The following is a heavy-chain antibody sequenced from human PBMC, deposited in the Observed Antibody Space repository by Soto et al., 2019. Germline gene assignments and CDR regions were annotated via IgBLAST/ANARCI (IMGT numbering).Heavy chain of an antibody. CDR3: AKGHDNRSGYRFNWFDP. CDR2: FDPEDGQI. CDR1: GYSVTKLS. Sequence: QVHLVQSGAEVKKPGASVKVSCKVSGYSVTKLSMHWVRQAPGKGLEWMGGFDPEDGQIIYAQEFQGRVTMTEDTSTSTAYMELSSLPSEDSAVYYCAKGHDNRSGYRFNWFDPWGQGSLVTVSS. J-gene: IGHJ5*02. V-gene: IGHV1-24*01. D-gene: IGHD3-22*01.